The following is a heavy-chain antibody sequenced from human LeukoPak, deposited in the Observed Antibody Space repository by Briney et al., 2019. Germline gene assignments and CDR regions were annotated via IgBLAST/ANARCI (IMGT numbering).Heavy chain of an antibody. J-gene: IGHJ4*02. CDR2: INPNSGAT. D-gene: IGHD3-10*01. V-gene: IGHV1-2*02. CDR3: ARCGSGSFPDY. Sequence: ASVKVSCKASGYTFTAYFIHWVRQAPGQGLEWMGWINPNSGATHYEWNFQGRVTMTRDTSISTAYMELSSLRSEDTAVYYCARCGSGSFPDYWGQGTLVTVSS. CDR1: GYTFTAYF.